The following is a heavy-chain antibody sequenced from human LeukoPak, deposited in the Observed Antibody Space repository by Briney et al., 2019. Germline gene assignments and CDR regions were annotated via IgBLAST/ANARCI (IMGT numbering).Heavy chain of an antibody. Sequence: GESLKISCKGSGYNFTAYWIGWARQMPGKGLEWMGIIYPGDSDTTYSPSFQGQVTISVDKSISAAYLQWSSLKASDTAMYYCARLGSGWYGDFDYWGQGTLVTVSS. CDR1: GYNFTAYW. V-gene: IGHV5-51*01. D-gene: IGHD6-19*01. CDR2: IYPGDSDT. CDR3: ARLGSGWYGDFDY. J-gene: IGHJ4*02.